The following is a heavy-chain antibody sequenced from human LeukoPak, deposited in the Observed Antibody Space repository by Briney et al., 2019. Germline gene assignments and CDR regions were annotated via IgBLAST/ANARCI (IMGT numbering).Heavy chain of an antibody. CDR2: INPEETTI. Sequence: GESLRLSCAVSGFTFSKYRMHWVRQAPGKGLVWVSRINPEETTINYADSVKGRFTISRDNAKSTLYLQMDSLRPEDSALYYCGRGGAGLADYWGPGTLVTVSS. CDR1: GFTFSKYR. D-gene: IGHD1-26*01. V-gene: IGHV3-74*01. CDR3: GRGGAGLADY. J-gene: IGHJ4*02.